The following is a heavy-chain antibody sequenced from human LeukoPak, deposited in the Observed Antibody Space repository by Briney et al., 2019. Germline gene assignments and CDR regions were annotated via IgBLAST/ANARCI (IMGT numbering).Heavy chain of an antibody. J-gene: IGHJ4*02. V-gene: IGHV4-34*01. CDR2: INHSGGT. CDR3: ARVYYGSGSLYYFDH. D-gene: IGHD3-10*01. CDR1: GGSFSGYY. Sequence: SETLSLTCAVYGGSFSGYYWSWIRQPPGKGLEWIGEINHSGGTNYNPSLKSRVTISVDTSKNQFSLKVNSVTAADTAVYYCARVYYGSGSLYYFDHWGQGTLVTVSS.